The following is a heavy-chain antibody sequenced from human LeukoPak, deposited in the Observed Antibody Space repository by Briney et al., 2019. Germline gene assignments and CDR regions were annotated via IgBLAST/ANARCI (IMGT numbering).Heavy chain of an antibody. V-gene: IGHV3-11*01. CDR3: ARGLTGRYILTGYYNDY. Sequence: GGSLGLSCAASGFTFSDYYMSWIRQAPGEGLEWVSYISSSGTSIYYADSVKGRFTLSRDNAKNSLYLQMNSLRAEDTAVYYCARGLTGRYILTGYYNDYWGQGTLVTVSS. CDR2: ISSSGTSI. J-gene: IGHJ4*02. D-gene: IGHD3-9*01. CDR1: GFTFSDYY.